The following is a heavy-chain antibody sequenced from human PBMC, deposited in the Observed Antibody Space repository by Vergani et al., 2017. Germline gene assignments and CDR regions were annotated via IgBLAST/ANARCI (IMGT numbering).Heavy chain of an antibody. CDR3: AKETYCSSSTCPHV. CDR1: GFTFSSYA. V-gene: IGHV3-23*01. Sequence: EVQLLESGGGLVQPGGSLRLSCVASGFTFSSYAMSWVRQAPGKGLEWVSAISGSGGSTYYADSVKGRFTISRDNSKNTLYLQMNSLRPEDTAVYDCAKETYCSSSTCPHVWGQGTLVTVSS. J-gene: IGHJ4*02. D-gene: IGHD2-2*01. CDR2: ISGSGGST.